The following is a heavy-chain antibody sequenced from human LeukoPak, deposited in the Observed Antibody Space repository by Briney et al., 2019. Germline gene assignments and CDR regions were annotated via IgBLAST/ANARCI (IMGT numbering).Heavy chain of an antibody. V-gene: IGHV1-8*01. D-gene: IGHD6-19*01. CDR2: MNPNSGNT. Sequence: ASVKVSCKASGYTFTSYDINWVRQATGQGLEWMGWMNPNSGNTGYAQKFQGRVTMTRNTSISTAYMELGSLRSEDTAVYYCARSRAAVAGDYYGMDVWGQGTTVTVSS. CDR1: GYTFTSYD. J-gene: IGHJ6*02. CDR3: ARSRAAVAGDYYGMDV.